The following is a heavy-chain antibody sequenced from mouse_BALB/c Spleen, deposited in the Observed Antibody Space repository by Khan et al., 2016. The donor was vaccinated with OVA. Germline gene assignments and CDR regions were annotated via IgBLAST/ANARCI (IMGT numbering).Heavy chain of an antibody. CDR2: ILPGSGRN. CDR3: ARGNYYGSSSWFGY. Sequence: VQLQESGAELMKPGASVKISCKATGYTFSSYWIEWVKQRPGHGLEWIGEILPGSGRNNYNEKFKGKATFTAETSSNTAYMQLSNLTSDDSAVYYCARGNYYGSSSWFGYWGQGTLVTVSA. J-gene: IGHJ3*01. V-gene: IGHV1-9*01. CDR1: GYTFSSYW. D-gene: IGHD1-1*01.